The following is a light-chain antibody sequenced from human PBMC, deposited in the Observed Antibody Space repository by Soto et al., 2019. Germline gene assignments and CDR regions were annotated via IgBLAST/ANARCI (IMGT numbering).Light chain of an antibody. J-gene: IGLJ1*01. Sequence: QSVLTQPASVSGSPGQSITISCTGTSSDVGGYDYVSWYQLHPGKAPKLMIFEVTNRPSGVSNRFSGSKSGYTASLTISGLQTEDEADYYCNSYTSAKTYVFGTGTKVTVL. CDR1: SSDVGGYDY. CDR3: NSYTSAKTYV. V-gene: IGLV2-14*01. CDR2: EVT.